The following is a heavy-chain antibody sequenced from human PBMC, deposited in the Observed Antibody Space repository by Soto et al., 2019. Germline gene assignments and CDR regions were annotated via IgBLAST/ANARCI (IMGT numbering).Heavy chain of an antibody. V-gene: IGHV4-30-4*01. CDR1: GGSISSGDYY. CDR3: AREAHLTSIGYCSGGSCYGDGFSDAFDI. Sequence: SETLSLTCTVSGGSISSGDYYWSWIRQPPGKGLEWIGYIYYSGSTYYNPSLKSRVTISVDTSKNQFSLKLSSVTAAGTAGYYCAREAHLTSIGYCSGGSCYGDGFSDAFDIWGQGTMVTVSS. D-gene: IGHD2-15*01. J-gene: IGHJ3*02. CDR2: IYYSGST.